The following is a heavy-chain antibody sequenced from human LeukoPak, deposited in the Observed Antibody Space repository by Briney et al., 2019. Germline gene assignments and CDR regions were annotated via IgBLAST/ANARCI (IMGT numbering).Heavy chain of an antibody. J-gene: IGHJ4*02. CDR2: ISYDGDDGSNI. V-gene: IGHV3-30-3*01. D-gene: IGHD6-13*01. CDR3: AREPAGYVDY. Sequence: GGSLRLSCTASGFTFSSYAMHWVRQAPGKGLEWVAVISYDGDDGSNIYYADSVKGRFTISRDNSKNTLYLQMNNLRAEDTALYYCAREPAGYVDYWGQGILVTVSS. CDR1: GFTFSSYA.